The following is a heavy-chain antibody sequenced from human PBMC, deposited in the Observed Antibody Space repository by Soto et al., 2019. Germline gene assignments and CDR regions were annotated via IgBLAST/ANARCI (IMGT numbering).Heavy chain of an antibody. V-gene: IGHV1-18*01. J-gene: IGHJ4*02. CDR2: ISAYNGNT. D-gene: IGHD2-15*01. Sequence: GASVKVSCKASGYTFTSYGISWVRQAPGQGLERMGWISAYNGNTNYAQKLQGRVTMTTDTSTSTAYMELRSLRSDDTAVYYCARDRLTLGYCSGGSCDSYFDYWGQGTLVTVSS. CDR3: ARDRLTLGYCSGGSCDSYFDY. CDR1: GYTFTSYG.